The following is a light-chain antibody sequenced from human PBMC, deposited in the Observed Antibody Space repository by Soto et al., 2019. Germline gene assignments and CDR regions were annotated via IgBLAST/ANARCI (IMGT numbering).Light chain of an antibody. CDR1: QSVSSNY. V-gene: IGKV3-20*01. Sequence: EIVLTQSPGTLSLSPGERATLSCRSSQSVSSNYLAWYQQKPDQAPRLVIYDVSGRATGIPDRFSGSGSATAFTLTISRLEPEDFAVYYCQQYGSSPTFGQGTKVEIK. J-gene: IGKJ1*01. CDR3: QQYGSSPT. CDR2: DVS.